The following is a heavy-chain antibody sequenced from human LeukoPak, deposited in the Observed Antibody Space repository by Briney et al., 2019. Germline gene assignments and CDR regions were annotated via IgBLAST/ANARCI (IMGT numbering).Heavy chain of an antibody. CDR3: ARDASDGSSGYYSIPAPYWDY. Sequence: GGSLRLSCAASGFTFSSYWMHWVRQAPGKGLVWVSRINSDGSSTSYADSVKGRFTISRDNAKNTLCLQMNSLRAEDTAVYYCARDASDGSSGYYSIPAPYWDYWGQGTLVTVSS. CDR1: GFTFSSYW. D-gene: IGHD3-22*01. CDR2: INSDGSST. V-gene: IGHV3-74*01. J-gene: IGHJ4*02.